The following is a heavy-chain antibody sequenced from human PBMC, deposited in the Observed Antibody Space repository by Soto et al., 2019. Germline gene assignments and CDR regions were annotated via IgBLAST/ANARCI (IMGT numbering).Heavy chain of an antibody. CDR2: IIPILGIA. V-gene: IGHV1-69*08. CDR3: ARDGRGIATTRGGGRDDY. Sequence: QVQLVQSGAEVKKPGSSVKVSCKASGGTFSSYTISWVRQAPGQGLEWMGRIIPILGIANYAQKFQGRVTITGDKPTSTGYMELSSLRSGDTAVYYCARDGRGIATTRGGGRDDYWGQGTLVTVSS. CDR1: GGTFSSYT. J-gene: IGHJ4*02. D-gene: IGHD2-21*01.